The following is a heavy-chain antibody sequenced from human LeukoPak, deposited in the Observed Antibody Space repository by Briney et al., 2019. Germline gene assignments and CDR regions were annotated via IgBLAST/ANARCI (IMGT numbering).Heavy chain of an antibody. D-gene: IGHD3-3*01. CDR3: ARGSTIFGVVILDY. J-gene: IGHJ4*02. V-gene: IGHV1-69*05. Sequence: SVKVSCKASGGTFSSYAISWVQQAPGQGLEWMGGIIPIFGTANYAQKFQGRVTITTDESTSTAYMELSSLRSEDTAVYYCARGSTIFGVVILDYWGQGTLVTVSS. CDR1: GGTFSSYA. CDR2: IIPIFGTA.